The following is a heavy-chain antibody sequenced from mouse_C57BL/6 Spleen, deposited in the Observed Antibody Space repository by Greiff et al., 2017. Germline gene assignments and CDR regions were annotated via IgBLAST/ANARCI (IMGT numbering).Heavy chain of an antibody. Sequence: QVQLQQPGTELVKPGASVKLSCKASGYTFTSYWMHWVKQRPGQGLEWIGNINPSNGGTNYNEKFKSKATLTVDKSSSTAYMQLSSLTSEDSAVYYFARDNWYDWYFDVWGTGTTGTVSS. V-gene: IGHV1-53*01. CDR2: INPSNGGT. J-gene: IGHJ1*03. D-gene: IGHD4-1*01. CDR1: GYTFTSYW. CDR3: ARDNWYDWYFDV.